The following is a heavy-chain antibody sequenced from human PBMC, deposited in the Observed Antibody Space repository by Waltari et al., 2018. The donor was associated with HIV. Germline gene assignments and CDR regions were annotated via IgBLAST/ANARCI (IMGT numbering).Heavy chain of an antibody. CDR2: IYYGGST. D-gene: IGHD4-17*01. J-gene: IGHJ6*02. CDR1: GGSISSSY. V-gene: IGHV4-59*01. Sequence: QVQLQESGPGLVKPSETLSLTCPVPGGSISSSYWSWLRQPPGKGLEWIWYIYYGGSTNYNPSLKSRVTISVDTSKNQFSLKLSSVTAADTAVYYCARVDYGPNPYGMDVWGQGTTVTVSS. CDR3: ARVDYGPNPYGMDV.